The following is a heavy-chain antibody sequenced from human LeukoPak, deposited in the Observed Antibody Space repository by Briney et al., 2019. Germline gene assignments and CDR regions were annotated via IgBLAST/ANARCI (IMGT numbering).Heavy chain of an antibody. CDR2: IIPIFGTA. D-gene: IGHD3-22*01. J-gene: IGHJ4*02. Sequence: SVRVSCKASGGTFSSYAISWVRQAPGQGLEWMGGIIPIFGTANYAQKFQGRVTITADESTSTAYMELSSLRSEDTAVYYCARYRYYYDSSGYYLDYWGQGTLVTVSS. V-gene: IGHV1-69*13. CDR1: GGTFSSYA. CDR3: ARYRYYYDSSGYYLDY.